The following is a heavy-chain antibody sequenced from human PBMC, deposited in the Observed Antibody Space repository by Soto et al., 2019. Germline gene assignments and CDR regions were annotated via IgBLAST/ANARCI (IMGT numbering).Heavy chain of an antibody. V-gene: IGHV1-3*01. J-gene: IGHJ4*02. Sequence: ASVKVSCKASGYTFTSYAMHWVRQAPGQRLEWMGWINAGNGNTKYSQKFQGRVTITRDTSASTAYMELSSLRSEDTAVYYCARDLSQQLVRGRFDYWGQGTLVTVSS. CDR1: GYTFTSYA. D-gene: IGHD6-13*01. CDR3: ARDLSQQLVRGRFDY. CDR2: INAGNGNT.